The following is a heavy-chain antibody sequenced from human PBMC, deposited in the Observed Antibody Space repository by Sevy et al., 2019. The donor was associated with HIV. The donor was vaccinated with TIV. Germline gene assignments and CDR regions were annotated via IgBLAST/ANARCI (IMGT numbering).Heavy chain of an antibody. J-gene: IGHJ6*02. CDR1: GFTFSSYS. V-gene: IGHV3-48*02. CDR3: ARERGTGLWETYNGSYYSTSYGMDV. CDR2: ISSSSSTI. D-gene: IGHD1-26*01. Sequence: GGSLRLSCAASGFTFSSYSMNWVRQAPGKGLEWVSYISSSSSTIYYADSVKGRFTISRDNAKNSLDLQMNSLRDEDTAVYYCARERGTGLWETYNGSYYSTSYGMDVWGQGTTVTVSS.